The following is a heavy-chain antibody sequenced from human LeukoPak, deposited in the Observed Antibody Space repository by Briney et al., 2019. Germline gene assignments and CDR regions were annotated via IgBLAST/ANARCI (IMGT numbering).Heavy chain of an antibody. Sequence: SETLSLTCTVSGRSISSYCGSWIRQPPGKGRECLGFIYDSGSTDYKPSLKGRVTISVDTSKNQCSLKLSSVSAADTAVYYCARYYYGPGSSPPVFDYWGQGTLVTVSS. D-gene: IGHD3-10*01. V-gene: IGHV4-59*01. CDR1: GRSISSYC. J-gene: IGHJ4*02. CDR2: IYDSGST. CDR3: ARYYYGPGSSPPVFDY.